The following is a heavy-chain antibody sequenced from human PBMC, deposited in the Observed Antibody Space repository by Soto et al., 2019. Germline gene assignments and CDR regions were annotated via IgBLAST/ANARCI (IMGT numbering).Heavy chain of an antibody. CDR3: ARDQGYCTNGVCSYYYYYYMDV. CDR1: GGTFSSYT. Sequence: ASVKVSCKASGGTFSSYTISWVRQAPGQGLEWMGRIIPILGIANYAQKFQGRGTITADKSTSTAYMELSSLRSEDTAVYYCARDQGYCTNGVCSYYYYYYMDVWGKGTTVTVSS. D-gene: IGHD2-8*01. V-gene: IGHV1-69*04. CDR2: IIPILGIA. J-gene: IGHJ6*03.